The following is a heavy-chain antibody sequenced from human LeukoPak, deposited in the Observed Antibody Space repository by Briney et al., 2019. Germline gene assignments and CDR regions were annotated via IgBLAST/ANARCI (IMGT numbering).Heavy chain of an antibody. CDR2: IASNGGSE. D-gene: IGHD2-2*01. V-gene: IGHV3-30*18. Sequence: PGGSLRLSCAASGFTFTTYGLHWVRQAPGKGLEWVAAIASNGGSEYYADSVKGRFTISRDNSKNTLYLQMSSLRAEDTAIYYCAKDRPPGYCSSTSCPGENWFDPWGQGTLVTVSS. CDR3: AKDRPPGYCSSTSCPGENWFDP. J-gene: IGHJ5*02. CDR1: GFTFTTYG.